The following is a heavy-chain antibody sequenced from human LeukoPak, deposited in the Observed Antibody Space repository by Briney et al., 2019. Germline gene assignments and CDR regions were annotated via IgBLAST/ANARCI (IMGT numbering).Heavy chain of an antibody. CDR3: ARDAGDFWGGYYPGGLDY. CDR1: GFTFRNYV. D-gene: IGHD3-3*01. CDR2: IWYDGSNK. V-gene: IGHV3-33*08. J-gene: IGHJ4*02. Sequence: PGGSLRLSCAASGFTFRNYVIHWVRQAPGKGLEWVAVIWYDGSNKYYADSVKGRFTISRDNSKNTLYLQMNSLRAEDTAVYYCARDAGDFWGGYYPGGLDYWGQGTLVTVSS.